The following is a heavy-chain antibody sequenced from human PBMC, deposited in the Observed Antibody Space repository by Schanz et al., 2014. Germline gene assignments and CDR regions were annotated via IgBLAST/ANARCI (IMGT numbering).Heavy chain of an antibody. CDR1: GFSFSSYA. J-gene: IGHJ6*02. CDR3: AKDGPGGSGSYSADGGMDV. V-gene: IGHV3-23*04. CDR2: MNESHSTI. D-gene: IGHD3-10*01. Sequence: EVQLVESGGGWVQPGGSLRLSCAASGFSFSSYAMGWVRQARGKGLEWVSAMNESHSTIYYADSVKGRFTISRDNSKSTLYLQMNSLRAEDTAVYYCAKDGPGGSGSYSADGGMDVWGQGTTVTVSS.